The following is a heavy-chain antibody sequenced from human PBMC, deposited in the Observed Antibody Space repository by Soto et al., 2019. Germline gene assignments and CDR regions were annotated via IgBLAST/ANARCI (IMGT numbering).Heavy chain of an antibody. D-gene: IGHD2-15*01. Sequence: GGSLRLSCAASGFTFSSYTMNWVRQAPGKGLEWVSSISSGSSYIYYADSMKGRFTISRDNAKNSLYLQMNSLRAEDTAVYYCARGVLSESGNCYLGRGTLVTVSS. CDR3: ARGVLSESGNCY. J-gene: IGHJ4*02. V-gene: IGHV3-21*01. CDR1: GFTFSSYT. CDR2: ISSGSSYI.